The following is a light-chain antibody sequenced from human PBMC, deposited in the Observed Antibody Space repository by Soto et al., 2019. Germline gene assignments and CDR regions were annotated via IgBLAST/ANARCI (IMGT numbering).Light chain of an antibody. CDR2: DAY. CDR3: QQRNMWPIT. J-gene: IGKJ5*01. CDR1: QSVRGL. Sequence: EVVLTQSPVTLSLSPGERATLSCRASQSVRGLLAWYQQKPGQAPRLLIYDAYNRPTGIPPRFSGSGSGTDFILTISSLEPEDSAVYYCQQRNMWPITFGQGTRLEIK. V-gene: IGKV3-11*01.